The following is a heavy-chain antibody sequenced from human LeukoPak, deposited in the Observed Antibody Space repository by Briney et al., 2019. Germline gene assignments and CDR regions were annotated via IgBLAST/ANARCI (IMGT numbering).Heavy chain of an antibody. V-gene: IGHV3-7*01. Sequence: GGSLRLSCAASGFTFSSYWMSWVRQAPGKGLEWVANIKQDGSEEYYVDSVKGRFTISRDNAKNSLYLQMNSLRAEDTAVYYCARDHIVPTILFDYWGQGTLVTVSS. D-gene: IGHD5-12*01. CDR1: GFTFSSYW. CDR3: ARDHIVPTILFDY. CDR2: IKQDGSEE. J-gene: IGHJ4*02.